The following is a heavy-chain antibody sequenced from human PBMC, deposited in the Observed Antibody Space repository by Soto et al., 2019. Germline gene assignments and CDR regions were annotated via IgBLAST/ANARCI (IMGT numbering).Heavy chain of an antibody. D-gene: IGHD2-2*01. CDR1: GFTFNKYY. J-gene: IGHJ3*02. CDR3: ARGAICSSSNCFGSGAFDI. Sequence: EVQLVESGGGLVKPGGSLRLSCAASGFTFNKYYMNWVRQAPGKGLEWVSSLSSSGTYIYYADSVKGRFTISRDNAKNSLYLQMNSLRAEDTAVYYCARGAICSSSNCFGSGAFDIWGQGTMVTVSS. V-gene: IGHV3-21*01. CDR2: LSSSGTYI.